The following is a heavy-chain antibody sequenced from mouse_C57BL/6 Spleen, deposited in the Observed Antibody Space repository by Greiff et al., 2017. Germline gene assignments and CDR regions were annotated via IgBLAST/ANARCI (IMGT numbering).Heavy chain of an antibody. V-gene: IGHV1-62-2*01. CDR3: ARHEEDGNYKGGYYFDY. J-gene: IGHJ2*01. CDR1: GYTFTEYT. D-gene: IGHD2-1*01. Sequence: QVQLKESGAELVKPGASVKLSCKASGYTFTEYTIHWVKQRSGQGLEWIGWFYPGSGSIKYNEKFKDKATLTADKSSSTVYMELSRLTSEDSAVYFCARHEEDGNYKGGYYFDYWGQGTTLTVSS. CDR2: FYPGSGSI.